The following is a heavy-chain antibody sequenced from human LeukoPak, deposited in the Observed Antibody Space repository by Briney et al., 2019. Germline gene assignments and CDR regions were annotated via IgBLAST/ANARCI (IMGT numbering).Heavy chain of an antibody. CDR1: GYTFTGYY. D-gene: IGHD2-15*01. V-gene: IGHV1-2*06. Sequence: ASVKVSCKASGYTFTGYYMHWVRQAPGQGLEWMGRINPNSGGTNYAQKLQGRVTMTTDTSTSTAYVELRSLRSDDTAVYYCARDRGYIVVVVAANNWFDPWGQGTLVTVSS. CDR3: ARDRGYIVVVVAANNWFDP. J-gene: IGHJ5*02. CDR2: INPNSGGT.